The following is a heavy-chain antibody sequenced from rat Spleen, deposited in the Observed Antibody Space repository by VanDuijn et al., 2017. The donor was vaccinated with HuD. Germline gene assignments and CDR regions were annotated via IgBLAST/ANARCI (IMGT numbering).Heavy chain of an antibody. V-gene: IGHV2S12*01. J-gene: IGHJ3*01. CDR1: GFSLSSNG. CDR3: GRDEYRNNWGFAY. Sequence: QVQLKESGPGLVQPSQTLSLTCTVSGFSLSSNGVSWVRQPPGKGLEWIAAISSGGDTYYSSALKSRLSISRDTSKNQVFLKINSLQTEETAIYFCGRDEYRNNWGFAYWGQGTLVTVSS. D-gene: IGHD1-5*01. CDR2: ISSGGDT.